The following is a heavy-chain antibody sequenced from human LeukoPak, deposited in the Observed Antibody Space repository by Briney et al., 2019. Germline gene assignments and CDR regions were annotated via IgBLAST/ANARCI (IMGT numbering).Heavy chain of an antibody. Sequence: GGSLKLSCAASGFTFSGSAMHWVRQASGKGPEWVGRIRSKGNSYATAYAASVKGRFTISRDDSKNTAYLQMNSLKTEDTAVYYCAGPYDSSGHAFDYWGRGTLAIVSS. CDR2: IRSKGNSYAT. CDR1: GFTFSGSA. CDR3: AGPYDSSGHAFDY. D-gene: IGHD3-22*01. V-gene: IGHV3-73*01. J-gene: IGHJ4*02.